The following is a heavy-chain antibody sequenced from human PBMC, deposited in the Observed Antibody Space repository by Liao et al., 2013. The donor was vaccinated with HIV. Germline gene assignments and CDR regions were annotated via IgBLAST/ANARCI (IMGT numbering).Heavy chain of an antibody. CDR2: MYYSGST. Sequence: QLQLQESGPGLVKPSETLSLSCTVSGGSIRSSSYYWGWIRQPPGKGLEWIGSMYYSGSTNYNPSLQSRVTISADTSKNQFSLRLSSVTAADTAVYYCARSGYYDYVWGSYRETWGQGTMVTVSS. CDR3: ARSGYYDYVWGSYRET. D-gene: IGHD3-16*02. V-gene: IGHV4-39*07. CDR1: GGSIRSSSYY. J-gene: IGHJ3*01.